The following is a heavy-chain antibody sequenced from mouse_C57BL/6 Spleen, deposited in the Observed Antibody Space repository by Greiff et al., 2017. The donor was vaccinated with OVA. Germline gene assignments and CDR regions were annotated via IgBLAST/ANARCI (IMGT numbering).Heavy chain of an antibody. CDR2: IYPRSGNT. CDR1: GYTFTSYG. CDR3: ARSGTTVVAYYAMDY. D-gene: IGHD1-1*01. J-gene: IGHJ4*01. Sequence: VKVVESGAELARPGASVKLSCKASGYTFTSYGISWVKQRTGQGLEWIGEIYPRSGNTYYNEKFKGKATLTADKSSSTAYMELRSLTSEDSAVYFGARSGTTVVAYYAMDYWGQGTSVTVSS. V-gene: IGHV1-81*01.